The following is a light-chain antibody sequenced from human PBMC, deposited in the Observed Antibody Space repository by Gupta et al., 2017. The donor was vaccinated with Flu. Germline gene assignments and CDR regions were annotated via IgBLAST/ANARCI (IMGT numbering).Light chain of an antibody. V-gene: IGLV1-44*01. J-gene: IGLJ1*01. Sequence: QSVLTQAPSASGTPGPRVIISCSGSSSNIGSNSVGWYQHLAGTAPRLIMFNDNQRPSGVPDRFSGSRSGTSASLAISGLQSEDEADYYCGTWDDSRDGYVFGTGTSVTVL. CDR3: GTWDDSRDGYV. CDR1: SSNIGSNS. CDR2: NDN.